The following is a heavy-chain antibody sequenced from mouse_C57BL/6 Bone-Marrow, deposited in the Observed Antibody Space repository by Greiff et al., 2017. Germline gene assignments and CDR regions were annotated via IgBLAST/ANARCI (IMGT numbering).Heavy chain of an antibody. D-gene: IGHD2-4*01. CDR2: IYPGSGST. CDR3: ARGALYDYDRDFDY. CDR1: GYTFTSYW. Sequence: VPLQQPGAELVKPGASVKMSCKASGYTFTSYWITWVKQRPGQGLEWIGDIYPGSGSTNYNEKFKSKATLTVDTSSSTAYMQLSSLTSEDSAVYYCARGALYDYDRDFDYWGQGTTLTVSS. V-gene: IGHV1-55*01. J-gene: IGHJ2*01.